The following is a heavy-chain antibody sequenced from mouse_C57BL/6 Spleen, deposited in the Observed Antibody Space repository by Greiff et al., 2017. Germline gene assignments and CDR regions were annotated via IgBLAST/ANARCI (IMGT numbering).Heavy chain of an antibody. CDR3: ARRIYYGSSYGGYLDY. V-gene: IGHV1-64*01. J-gene: IGHJ2*01. CDR1: GYTFTSYW. CDR2: IHPNSGST. D-gene: IGHD1-1*01. Sequence: VQLQQSGAELVKPGASVKLSCKASGYTFTSYWMHWVKQRPGQGLEWIGMIHPNSGSTNYNEKFKSKATLTVDKSSSTAYMQLSSLTSEDSAVYYCARRIYYGSSYGGYLDYWGQGTTLTVSS.